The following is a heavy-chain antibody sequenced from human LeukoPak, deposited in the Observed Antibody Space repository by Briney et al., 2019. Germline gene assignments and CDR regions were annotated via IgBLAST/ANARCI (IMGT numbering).Heavy chain of an antibody. V-gene: IGHV1-2*02. Sequence: ASVKVSCKASGYTFTGYYMHWVRQAPGQGLEWMGWINPNSGGTNYAQKFQGRVTMTRDTSISTAYMELSRLRSDDTAVYYCARVRVVRGVYNWFDPWGQGTLVTVSS. CDR2: INPNSGGT. D-gene: IGHD3-10*01. J-gene: IGHJ5*02. CDR3: ARVRVVRGVYNWFDP. CDR1: GYTFTGYY.